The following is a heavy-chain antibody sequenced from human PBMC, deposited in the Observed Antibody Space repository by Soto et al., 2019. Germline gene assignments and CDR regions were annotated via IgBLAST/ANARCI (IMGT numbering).Heavy chain of an antibody. D-gene: IGHD3-3*01. CDR1: GGSISSSSYY. Sequence: QLQLQESGPGLVKPSETLSLTCTVSGGSISSSSYYWGWIRQPPGKGLEWIGSIYYSGSTYYNPSVKSRLTISVDTSKTQVSLKLSSVTAADTAVYYCARRASITIFGVVILGDNWFAPWGQGTLVTVS. J-gene: IGHJ5*02. V-gene: IGHV4-39*01. CDR2: IYYSGST. CDR3: ARRASITIFGVVILGDNWFAP.